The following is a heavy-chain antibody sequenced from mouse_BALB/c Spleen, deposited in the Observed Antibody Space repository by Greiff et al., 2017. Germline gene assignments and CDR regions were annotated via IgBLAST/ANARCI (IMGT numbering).Heavy chain of an antibody. D-gene: IGHD2-1*01. CDR2: ISSGSSTI. V-gene: IGHV5-17*02. CDR1: GFTFSSFG. Sequence: EVQLVESGGGLVQPGGSRKLSCAASGFTFSSFGMHWVRQAPEKGLEWVAYISSGSSTIYYADTVKGRFTISRDNPKNTLFLQMTSLRSEDTAMYYCARSSYGNFYAMDYWGQGTSVTVSS. CDR3: ARSSYGNFYAMDY. J-gene: IGHJ4*01.